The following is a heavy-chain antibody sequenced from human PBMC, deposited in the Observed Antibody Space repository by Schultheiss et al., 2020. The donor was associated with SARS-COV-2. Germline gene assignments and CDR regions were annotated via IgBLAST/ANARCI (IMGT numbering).Heavy chain of an antibody. D-gene: IGHD2-2*01. J-gene: IGHJ6*02. CDR1: GFTFSNAW. V-gene: IGHV3-15*01. Sequence: GESLKISCAASGFTFSNAWMSWVRQAPGKGLEWVGRIKSKTDGGTTDYAAPVKGRFTISRDDSKNTLYLQMNSLRAEDTAVYYCARDMRGDIVVVPAAIGMDVWGQGTTVTVSS. CDR3: ARDMRGDIVVVPAAIGMDV. CDR2: IKSKTDGGTT.